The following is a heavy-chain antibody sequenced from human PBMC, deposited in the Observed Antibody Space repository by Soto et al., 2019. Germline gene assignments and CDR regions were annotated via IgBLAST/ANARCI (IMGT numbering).Heavy chain of an antibody. CDR2: IWYDGSNK. CDR3: AREGLAARRVYYYGMDV. V-gene: IGHV3-33*01. J-gene: IGHJ6*02. D-gene: IGHD6-6*01. Sequence: VGSLRLSCAASGFTFSSYGMHWVRQAPGKGLEWVAVIWYDGSNKYYADSVKGRFTISRDNSKNTLYLQMNSLRAEDTAVYYCAREGLAARRVYYYGMDVWGQGTTVTVSS. CDR1: GFTFSSYG.